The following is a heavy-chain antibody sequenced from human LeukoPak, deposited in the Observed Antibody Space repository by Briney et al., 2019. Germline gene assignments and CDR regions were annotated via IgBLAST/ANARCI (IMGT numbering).Heavy chain of an antibody. CDR1: GFTVSSNY. V-gene: IGHV3-53*01. D-gene: IGHD5-12*01. CDR3: ARIKGGYRFKYFDY. J-gene: IGHJ4*02. Sequence: PGGSLRLSCAVSGFTVSSNYMSWVRQAPGKGLEWVSVIYSGGSTYYADSVKGRFTISRDNSKNTLYLQMNSLRAEDTAVYYCARIKGGYRFKYFDYWGQRTLVTVSS. CDR2: IYSGGST.